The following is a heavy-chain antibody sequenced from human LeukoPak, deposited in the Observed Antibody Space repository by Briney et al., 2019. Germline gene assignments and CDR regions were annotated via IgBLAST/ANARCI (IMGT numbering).Heavy chain of an antibody. CDR2: ICCGGST. V-gene: IGHV4-39*01. CDR3: AAYAPGNSQYFQR. J-gene: IGHJ1*01. CDR1: GDSVSSRNYY. Sequence: PSETLSLTCTVSGDSVSSRNYYWGWIRQAPGKGLKWIGSICCGGSTYYNPSLKSRVTIFIDTSVNQFSLKLTSVTAADTAVYYCAAYAPGNSQYFQRWGQGTLVTVSS. D-gene: IGHD1-7*01.